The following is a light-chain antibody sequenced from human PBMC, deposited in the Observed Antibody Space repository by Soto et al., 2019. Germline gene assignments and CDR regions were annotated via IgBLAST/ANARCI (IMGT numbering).Light chain of an antibody. CDR2: ANF. CDR3: QSYDSSLSGVV. V-gene: IGLV1-40*01. J-gene: IGLJ3*02. Sequence: QSVLRQPPSVSGAPGQRVTISCTGSTSNIGAGYDVHWYRLLPETAPKLLIYANFNRPSGVPDRFSGSNSGTSASLAITGLQAEDEADYYCQSYDSSLSGVVFGGGTKLTVL. CDR1: TSNIGAGYD.